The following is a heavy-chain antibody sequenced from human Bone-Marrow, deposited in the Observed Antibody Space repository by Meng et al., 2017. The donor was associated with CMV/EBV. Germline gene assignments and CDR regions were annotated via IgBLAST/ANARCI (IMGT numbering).Heavy chain of an antibody. J-gene: IGHJ4*02. CDR2: MNPNSANT. V-gene: IGHV1-8*02. CDR1: GGTFSSYA. CDR3: ARGSVTQN. Sequence: ASVKVSCKASGGTFSSYAISWVRQAPGQGLEWMGWMNPNSANTGYAQKFQGRVTMTRNTSISTAYMELSSLRSEDTAVYFCARGSVTQNWGQGTLVTVSS. D-gene: IGHD4-23*01.